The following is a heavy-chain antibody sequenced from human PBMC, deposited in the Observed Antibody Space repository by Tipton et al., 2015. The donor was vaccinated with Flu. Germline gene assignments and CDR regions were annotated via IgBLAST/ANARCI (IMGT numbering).Heavy chain of an antibody. CDR3: ARGQGWGRTYYFDS. J-gene: IGHJ4*02. Sequence: QVQLVQSGAEVKKPGASVKVSCKASGYTFINYYIHWVRQAPGQGPECLGMINPDSGATNYALRFQGRVTMTRDTSTNTVYLDLTSLTSEDMAVYYCARGQGWGRTYYFDSWGQGTLVTVSS. CDR1: GYTFINYY. V-gene: IGHV1-46*01. CDR2: INPDSGAT. D-gene: IGHD3-16*01.